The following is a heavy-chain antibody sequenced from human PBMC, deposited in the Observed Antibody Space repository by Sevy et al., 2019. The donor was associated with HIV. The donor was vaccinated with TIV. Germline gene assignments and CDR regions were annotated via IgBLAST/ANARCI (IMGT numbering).Heavy chain of an antibody. J-gene: IGHJ6*03. D-gene: IGHD1-1*01. CDR1: GFTFSSYA. Sequence: GGSLRLSCAASGFTFSSYAMSWVRQAPGKGLEWGSAISGSGGSTYYADSVKGRFTISRDNSKNTLYLQMNSLRAEDTAVYYCAKPTGTTYYYYMDVWGKGTTVTVSS. CDR3: AKPTGTTYYYYMDV. V-gene: IGHV3-23*01. CDR2: ISGSGGST.